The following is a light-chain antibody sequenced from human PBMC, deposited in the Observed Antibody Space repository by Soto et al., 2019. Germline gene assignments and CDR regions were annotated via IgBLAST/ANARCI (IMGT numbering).Light chain of an antibody. Sequence: EIVMTQSPATLSVSPGERATLSCRASQSVSSNLAWYQQKPGQAPRLLIYGASTRATGIPARFSGSGSGTEFTLSISSLQSEDFAVYYCQHYNNRPLTFSGGTKVEIK. CDR2: GAS. V-gene: IGKV3-15*01. CDR1: QSVSSN. J-gene: IGKJ4*01. CDR3: QHYNNRPLT.